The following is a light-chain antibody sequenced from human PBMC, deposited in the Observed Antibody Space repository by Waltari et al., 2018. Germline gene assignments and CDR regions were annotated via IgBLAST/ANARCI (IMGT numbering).Light chain of an antibody. J-gene: IGKJ2*01. CDR3: HQHNIWPYT. CDR1: QSVSRY. Sequence: EIVLSQSPATLSFFPGERVTLSCRASQSVSRYMAWYQQKPGQAPRLLIYDISNRATGIPARFSGSGSGSDFTLTISSLEPEDFAVYYCHQHNIWPYTFGQGTKLEI. V-gene: IGKV3-11*01. CDR2: DIS.